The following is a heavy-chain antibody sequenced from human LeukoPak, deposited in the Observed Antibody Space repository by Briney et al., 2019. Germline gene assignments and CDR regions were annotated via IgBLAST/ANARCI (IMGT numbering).Heavy chain of an antibody. V-gene: IGHV3-23*01. Sequence: GGSLRLSCTASGFTFNKYAMNWVRQAPGKGLEWVSGISGSGGSTNYADSVKGRFTISRDNSKNTLYLQMNSLRAEDTAVYYCAKDHVDPQFYYFDYWGQGTLVTVSS. CDR2: ISGSGGST. D-gene: IGHD5-24*01. J-gene: IGHJ4*02. CDR3: AKDHVDPQFYYFDY. CDR1: GFTFNKYA.